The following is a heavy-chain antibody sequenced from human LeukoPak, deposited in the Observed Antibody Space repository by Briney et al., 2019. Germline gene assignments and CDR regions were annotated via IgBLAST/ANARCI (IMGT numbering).Heavy chain of an antibody. CDR3: ARRCSGGSCYDESPFDY. V-gene: IGHV1-69*05. J-gene: IGHJ4*02. CDR1: GGTFSSYA. D-gene: IGHD2-15*01. Sequence: ASVKVSCKASGGTFSSYAISWVRQAPGQGLEWMGGIIPIFGTANYAQKFQGRVTITTDESTSTAYVELSSLRSEDTAVYYCARRCSGGSCYDESPFDYWGQGTLVTVSS. CDR2: IIPIFGTA.